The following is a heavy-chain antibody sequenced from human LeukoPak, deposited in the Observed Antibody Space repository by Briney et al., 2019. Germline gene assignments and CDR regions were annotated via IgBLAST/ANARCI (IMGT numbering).Heavy chain of an antibody. CDR1: GGSFSGYY. D-gene: IGHD1-26*01. J-gene: IGHJ3*02. CDR2: IYYSGST. CDR3: ARDSGSYLGAFDI. Sequence: SETLSLTCAVYGGSFSGYYWSWIRQPPGKGLEWIGYIYYSGSTNYNPSLKSRVTISVDTSKNQFSLKLSSVTAADTAVYYCARDSGSYLGAFDIWGQGTMVTVSS. V-gene: IGHV4-59*01.